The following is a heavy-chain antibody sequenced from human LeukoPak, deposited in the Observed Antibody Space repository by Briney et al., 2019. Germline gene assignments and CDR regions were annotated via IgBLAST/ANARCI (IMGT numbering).Heavy chain of an antibody. CDR1: GGSIRSSYYY. D-gene: IGHD3-22*01. V-gene: IGHV4-39*07. CDR3: AGSSGYYYRFDY. CDR2: IYDSGST. J-gene: IGHJ4*02. Sequence: SSETLSLTCTVSGGSIRSSYYYWGWIRQPPGKGLEWIGSIYDSGSTYYNPSLKSRVTISVDTSKNQFSLKLSSVTAADTAVYYCAGSSGYYYRFDYWGQGTLVTVSS.